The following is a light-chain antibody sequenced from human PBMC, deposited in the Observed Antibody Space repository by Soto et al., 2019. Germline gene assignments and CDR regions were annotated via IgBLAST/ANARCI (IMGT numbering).Light chain of an antibody. Sequence: EIVLTQSPGALSLSPGETATLSCRASQSVSTDFLAWYQQKPGQAPRLLIYGASSTAIGFPDRFSGRGSGTDFILTIRRLEPEDSAVYYCQQYGSSPLTFGGGTKVDTK. CDR2: GAS. V-gene: IGKV3-20*01. J-gene: IGKJ4*01. CDR1: QSVSTDF. CDR3: QQYGSSPLT.